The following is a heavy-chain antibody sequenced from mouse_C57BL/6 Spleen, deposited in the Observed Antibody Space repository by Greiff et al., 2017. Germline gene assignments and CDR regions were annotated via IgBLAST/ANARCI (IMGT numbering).Heavy chain of an antibody. V-gene: IGHV5-17*01. Sequence: EVKLVESGGGLVKPGGSLKLSCAASGFTFSDYGMHWVRQAPEKGLEWVAYISSGSSTIYYEDTVKGRFTISRDNAKNTLFLQMTSLRSEDTAMYYCARTRYGSSDWYFDVWGTGTTVTVSS. CDR1: GFTFSDYG. D-gene: IGHD1-1*01. CDR3: ARTRYGSSDWYFDV. J-gene: IGHJ1*03. CDR2: ISSGSSTI.